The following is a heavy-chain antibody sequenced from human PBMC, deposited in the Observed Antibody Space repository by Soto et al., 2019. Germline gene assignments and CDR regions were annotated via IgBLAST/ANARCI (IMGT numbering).Heavy chain of an antibody. J-gene: IGHJ4*02. Sequence: ASVKVSCKASGYTFATYGISWVRQAPGEGLEWMGWISAYNGNTNYAQKVQGRVTLTTDTSTSTAYMELTSLRSDDTAVYYCASLDDFDWSAAFDYWGQGTLVTVSS. CDR3: ASLDDFDWSAAFDY. CDR2: ISAYNGNT. CDR1: GYTFATYG. V-gene: IGHV1-18*01. D-gene: IGHD3-9*01.